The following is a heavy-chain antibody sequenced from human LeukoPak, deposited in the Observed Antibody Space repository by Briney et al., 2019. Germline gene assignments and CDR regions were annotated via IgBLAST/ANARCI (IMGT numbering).Heavy chain of an antibody. V-gene: IGHV1-69*04. J-gene: IGHJ4*02. CDR2: IIPILGIA. Sequence: ASVKVSCKASGGTFSSYAISWVRQAPGQGLEWMGRIIPILGIANYAQKFQGRVTITADKSTSTAYMELSSLRSEDTAMYYCARDSSRGSGSSSSDYWGQGTLVTVSS. D-gene: IGHD3-10*01. CDR3: ARDSSRGSGSSSSDY. CDR1: GGTFSSYA.